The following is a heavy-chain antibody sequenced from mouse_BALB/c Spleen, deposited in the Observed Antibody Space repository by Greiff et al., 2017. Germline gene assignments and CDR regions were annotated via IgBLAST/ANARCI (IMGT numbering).Heavy chain of an antibody. D-gene: IGHD2-14*01. J-gene: IGHJ2*01. CDR1: GYTFTSYV. CDR2: INPYNDGT. CDR3: ARHYRYDGGGFDY. V-gene: IGHV1-14*01. Sequence: VQLQQSGPELVKPGASVKMSCKASGYTFTSYVMHWVKQKPGQGLEWIGYINPYNDGTKYNEKFKGKATLTSDKSSSTAYMELSSLTSEDSAVYYCARHYRYDGGGFDYWGQGTTLTVSS.